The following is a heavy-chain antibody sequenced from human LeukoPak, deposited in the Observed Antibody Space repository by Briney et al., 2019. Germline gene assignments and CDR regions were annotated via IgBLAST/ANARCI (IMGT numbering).Heavy chain of an antibody. Sequence: ASVKVSGKASGYTFTSYGISWVRQAPGQGLEWMGWISAYSGNTNYAQKVQGRVTMTTDTSTSTAYMELRSLRSDDTAVYYCARGLQENLAWLTAFSAFDIWGQGTMVTVSS. CDR1: GYTFTSYG. CDR2: ISAYSGNT. D-gene: IGHD6-19*01. J-gene: IGHJ3*02. CDR3: ARGLQENLAWLTAFSAFDI. V-gene: IGHV1-18*01.